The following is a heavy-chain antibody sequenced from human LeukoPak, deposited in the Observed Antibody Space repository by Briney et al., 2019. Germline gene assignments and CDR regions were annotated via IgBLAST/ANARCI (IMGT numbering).Heavy chain of an antibody. CDR1: GGSISGYY. J-gene: IGHJ4*02. Sequence: SETLSLTCTVSGGSISGYYWSWIRQPPGKGLEWIGYIYYSGSTNYNPSLKSRVTISVDTSKNQFSLKLSSVTAADTAVYYCATNSGYSYGLDYWGQGTLVTVSS. V-gene: IGHV4-59*01. D-gene: IGHD5-18*01. CDR2: IYYSGST. CDR3: ATNSGYSYGLDY.